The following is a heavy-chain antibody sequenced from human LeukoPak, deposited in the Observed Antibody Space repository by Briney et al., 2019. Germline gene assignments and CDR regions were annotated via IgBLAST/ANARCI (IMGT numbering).Heavy chain of an antibody. CDR3: ARDSSGWYVSFDY. CDR2: INHSGST. D-gene: IGHD6-19*01. V-gene: IGHV4-34*01. Sequence: SETLSLTCAVYGGSFSGYYWSWIRQPPGRGLEWIGEINHSGSTNYNLSLKSRVTISVDTSKNQFSLKLSSVTAADTAVYYCARDSSGWYVSFDYWGQGTLVTVSS. CDR1: GGSFSGYY. J-gene: IGHJ4*02.